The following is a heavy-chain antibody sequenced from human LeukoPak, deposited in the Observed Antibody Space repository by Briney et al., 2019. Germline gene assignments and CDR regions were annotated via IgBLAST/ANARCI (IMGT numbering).Heavy chain of an antibody. V-gene: IGHV3-72*01. CDR3: ARDQAYYFDY. Sequence: GGSLRLSCAASGFTFNDHYMDWVRQAPGKGLEWVGRTRNKANSFTTEYAASVRGRFTISRDDSKNSLYLQMNSLRAEDTAVYYCARDQAYYFDYWGQGTLVTVSS. CDR1: GFTFNDHY. CDR2: TRNKANSFTT. J-gene: IGHJ4*02.